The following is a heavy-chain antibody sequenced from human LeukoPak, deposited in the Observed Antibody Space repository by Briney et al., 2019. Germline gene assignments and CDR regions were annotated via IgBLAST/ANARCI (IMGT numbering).Heavy chain of an antibody. J-gene: IGHJ4*02. CDR3: ARDHYYDSSGYYFNFDY. D-gene: IGHD3-22*01. CDR1: GFTFSSYG. CDR2: IWYDGSDK. V-gene: IGHV3-33*08. Sequence: GGSLRLSCAASGFTFSSYGMHWVRQAPGKGLEWVAVIWYDGSDKYYADSVKGRFTISRDNSKNTLYLQMNSLRAEDTAVYYCARDHYYDSSGYYFNFDYWGQGTLVTVSS.